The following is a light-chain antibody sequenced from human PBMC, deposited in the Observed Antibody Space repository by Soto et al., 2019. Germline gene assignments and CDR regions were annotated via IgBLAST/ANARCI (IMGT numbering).Light chain of an antibody. Sequence: QSALTQPASVSGSPGQWITISCTGTSSDVGGYNYVSWYQQHPGKAPKLVIYDVNNRRSGVSNRFSGYKSGNTASLTISGLQAEDEADYYCSSYTSSSTVIFGGGTKLTVL. J-gene: IGLJ2*01. CDR2: DVN. CDR3: SSYTSSSTVI. CDR1: SSDVGGYNY. V-gene: IGLV2-14*01.